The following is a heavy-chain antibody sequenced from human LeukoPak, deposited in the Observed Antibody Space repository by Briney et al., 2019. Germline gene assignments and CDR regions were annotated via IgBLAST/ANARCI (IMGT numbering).Heavy chain of an antibody. Sequence: GGSLRLSCAASGFTFSSYSMNWVRQAPGKGLEWVSVIYSGGSTYYADSVKSRFTISRDNSKNTLYLQMNSLRAEDTAVYYCARAPDYGGPDYWGQGTLVTVSS. CDR1: GFTFSSYS. J-gene: IGHJ4*02. CDR3: ARAPDYGGPDY. D-gene: IGHD4-23*01. CDR2: IYSGGST. V-gene: IGHV3-53*01.